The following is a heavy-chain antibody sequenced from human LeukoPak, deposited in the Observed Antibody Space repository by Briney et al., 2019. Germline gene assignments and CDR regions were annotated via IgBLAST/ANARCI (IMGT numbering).Heavy chain of an antibody. J-gene: IGHJ4*02. D-gene: IGHD3-22*01. V-gene: IGHV3-53*01. Sequence: GGSLRLSCAASGFTVSSNYMSWVRQAPGKGLEWVSVIYSGGSTYYADSVKGRFTISRDNSKNTLYLQVNSLRAEDTAVYYCARTSGYYDSSGYYPFDYWGQGTLVTVSS. CDR1: GFTVSSNY. CDR2: IYSGGST. CDR3: ARTSGYYDSSGYYPFDY.